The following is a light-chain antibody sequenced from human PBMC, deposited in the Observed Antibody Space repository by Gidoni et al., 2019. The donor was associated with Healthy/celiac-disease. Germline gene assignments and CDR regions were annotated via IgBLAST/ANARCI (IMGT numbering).Light chain of an antibody. V-gene: IGLV1-44*01. CDR2: SNN. CDR3: AAWDDSLNGHV. Sequence: QSVLSQPPSAFGTPGQGVTITCSGSSSNIGSNTVNWYQQLPGTAPKLLIYSNNRRPSGVPDRFSGSKSGTSASLAISGLQSEDEADYYCAAWDDSLNGHVFGTGTKVTVL. CDR1: SSNIGSNT. J-gene: IGLJ1*01.